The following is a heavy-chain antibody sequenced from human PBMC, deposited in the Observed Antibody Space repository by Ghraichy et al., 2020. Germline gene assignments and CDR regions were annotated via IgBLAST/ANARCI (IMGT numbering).Heavy chain of an antibody. J-gene: IGHJ2*01. CDR3: ARDRYSGYDFRYFDL. D-gene: IGHD5-12*01. Sequence: SVKVSCKASGGTFSSYAISWVRQAPGQGLEWMGGIIPIFGTANYAQKFQGRVTITADESTSTAYMELSSLRSEDTAVYYCARDRYSGYDFRYFDLWGRGTLVTVSS. CDR1: GGTFSSYA. CDR2: IIPIFGTA. V-gene: IGHV1-69*13.